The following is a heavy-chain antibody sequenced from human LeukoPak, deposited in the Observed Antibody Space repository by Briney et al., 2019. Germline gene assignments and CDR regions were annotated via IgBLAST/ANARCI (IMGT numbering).Heavy chain of an antibody. D-gene: IGHD3-10*01. CDR1: GFTFSSYA. Sequence: GGSLRLSCAASGFTFSSYAMHWVRQAPGKGLEWVAVISYDGSDKYYTDSVEGRFSLSRDISKNTVSLQMNSLGAEDTAVYYCCRASGGGSFYLVDNWGQGTLVTVSP. V-gene: IGHV3-30*04. CDR3: CRASGGGSFYLVDN. CDR2: ISYDGSDK. J-gene: IGHJ4*02.